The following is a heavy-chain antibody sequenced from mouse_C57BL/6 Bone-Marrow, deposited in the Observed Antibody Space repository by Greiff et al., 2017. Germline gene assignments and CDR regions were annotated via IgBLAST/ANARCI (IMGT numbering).Heavy chain of an antibody. CDR2: IYPGDGDT. CDR1: GYAFSSSW. J-gene: IGHJ3*01. CDR3: ARSQIRLLAWLAY. Sequence: QVQLQQSGPELVKPGASVKISCKASGYAFSSSWMNWVKQRPGKGLEWIGRIYPGDGDTNYNGKFKGKATLTADKSSSTAYMQLSSLTSEDSAVYFCARSQIRLLAWLAYWGQGTLVTVSA. D-gene: IGHD3-2*02. V-gene: IGHV1-82*01.